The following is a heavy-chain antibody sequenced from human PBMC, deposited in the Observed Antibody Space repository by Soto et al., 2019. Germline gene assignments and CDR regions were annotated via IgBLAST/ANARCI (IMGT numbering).Heavy chain of an antibody. CDR2: ISGSGGST. D-gene: IGHD3-10*01. V-gene: IGHV3-23*01. Sequence: GGSLRLSCAASGFTFSSYAMSWVRQAPGKGLEWVSAISGSGGSTYYADSVKGRFTISRDNSKNTLYLQMNSLRAEDTAVYYCAKDELGITMVPLYFDYWGQGTLVTVSS. CDR1: GFTFSSYA. CDR3: AKDELGITMVPLYFDY. J-gene: IGHJ4*02.